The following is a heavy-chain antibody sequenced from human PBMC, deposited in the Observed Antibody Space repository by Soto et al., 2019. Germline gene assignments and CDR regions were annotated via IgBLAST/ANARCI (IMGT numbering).Heavy chain of an antibody. Sequence: PGEYLRLSYGPCGFTFSNCSMTWVRQVPGKGLDWVSFISSSSSYIYYADSVKGRFSISRDNAKNSLYLQMNSLRAEDTAVYYCARDYYYDSSGYYNYWGQGP. V-gene: IGHV3-21*01. D-gene: IGHD3-22*01. J-gene: IGHJ4*02. CDR3: ARDYYYDSSGYYNY. CDR1: GFTFSNCS. CDR2: ISSSSSYI.